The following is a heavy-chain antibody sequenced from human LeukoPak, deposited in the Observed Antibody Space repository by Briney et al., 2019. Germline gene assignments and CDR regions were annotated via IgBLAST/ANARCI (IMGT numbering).Heavy chain of an antibody. CDR3: AKMGGTVGDTGFDY. D-gene: IGHD1-1*01. V-gene: IGHV3-30*18. CDR1: GFTFSSYG. Sequence: GGSLRLSCAASGFTFSSYGMHWVRQAPGKGLEWVAVISYDGSNKYYADSVKGRFTISRDDSKNTLFLQMNSLRAEDTAMYYCAKMGGTVGDTGFDYWGRGTLVTVSS. CDR2: ISYDGSNK. J-gene: IGHJ4*02.